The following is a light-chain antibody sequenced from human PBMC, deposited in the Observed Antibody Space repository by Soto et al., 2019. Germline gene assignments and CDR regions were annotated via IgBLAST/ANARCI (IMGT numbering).Light chain of an antibody. CDR1: QSVSSSY. Sequence: EIVLTQSPGTLSLSPGERVTLSCRASQSVSSSYLAWYQQKPGQAPRLLIYGASSRATGISDRFSGSGSGTDFTLTISRLEPEDLAVYYCQQYGSEYTFGQGTKLEIK. V-gene: IGKV3-20*01. CDR2: GAS. CDR3: QQYGSEYT. J-gene: IGKJ2*01.